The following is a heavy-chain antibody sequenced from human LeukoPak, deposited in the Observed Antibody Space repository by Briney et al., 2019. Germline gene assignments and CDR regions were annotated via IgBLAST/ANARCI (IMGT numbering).Heavy chain of an antibody. J-gene: IGHJ4*02. CDR3: ASGSGWYFDY. Sequence: PGGSLRLSCAASGFTFSSHWMSWVRQAPGKGREWVANIKQDGSEKYYVDSVKGRFTISRDNAKNSLYLQMNSLRAEDTAIYYCASGSGWYFDYWGQGTLVTVSS. V-gene: IGHV3-7*01. CDR1: GFTFSSHW. CDR2: IKQDGSEK. D-gene: IGHD6-19*01.